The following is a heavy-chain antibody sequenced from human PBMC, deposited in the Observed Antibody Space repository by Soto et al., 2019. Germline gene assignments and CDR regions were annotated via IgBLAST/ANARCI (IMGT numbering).Heavy chain of an antibody. D-gene: IGHD3-10*01. V-gene: IGHV1-69*13. CDR2: IIPIFGTA. CDR1: GGTFSSYA. J-gene: IGHJ4*02. CDR3: ARGTHLYYDGSGSSYVY. Sequence: VSSVKVSCKASGGTFSSYAISWVRQAPGQGLGWMGGIIPIFGTANYAQKFQGRVTITADESTSTAYMELSSLISDDTAVYYCARGTHLYYDGSGSSYVYWGQGALVTVSS.